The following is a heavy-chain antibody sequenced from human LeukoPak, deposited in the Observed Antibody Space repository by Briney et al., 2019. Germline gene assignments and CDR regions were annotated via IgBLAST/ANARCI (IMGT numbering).Heavy chain of an antibody. CDR1: GGSMTSYY. Sequence: SETLSLTCSVSGGSMTSYYWSWIRQPPGKGLEWIGYIYYSGSTNYNPSLKSRVTISVDTSKNQFSLNLTSVTAADTAFYYCARGPTRYYFDYWGQGTVVTVSS. V-gene: IGHV4-59*01. CDR3: ARGPTRYYFDY. J-gene: IGHJ4*02. CDR2: IYYSGST. D-gene: IGHD4-17*01.